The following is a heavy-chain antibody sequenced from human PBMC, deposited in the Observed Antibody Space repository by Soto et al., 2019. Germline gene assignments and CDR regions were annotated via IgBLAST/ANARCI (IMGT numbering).Heavy chain of an antibody. CDR3: ARCPFMVGGVIIPHFDY. Sequence: SETLSRTCTVSGASISGYFWSWIRQPAGKGLEWIGRIHSSGSTNYNPSLKTRVTMSIDTSEKQFSLILSSVTAADTAVYYCARCPFMVGGVIIPHFDYCAQGIRVTVSS. CDR2: IHSSGST. V-gene: IGHV4-4*07. J-gene: IGHJ4*02. CDR1: GASISGYF. D-gene: IGHD3-10*01.